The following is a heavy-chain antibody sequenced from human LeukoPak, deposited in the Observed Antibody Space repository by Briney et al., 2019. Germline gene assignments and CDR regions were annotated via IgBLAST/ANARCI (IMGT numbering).Heavy chain of an antibody. CDR3: VKDRTGYYAYSFDL. J-gene: IGHJ3*01. V-gene: IGHV3-9*03. Sequence: GRSLRLSCAASGFTFDDYAMHWVRQAPGKGLEWVAGINWNSGMLGYADSVKGRFTIPRDNARNSLSLQMNGLRAEDMALYYCVKDRTGYYAYSFDLWGQGTLVTVS. D-gene: IGHD3-9*01. CDR2: INWNSGML. CDR1: GFTFDDYA.